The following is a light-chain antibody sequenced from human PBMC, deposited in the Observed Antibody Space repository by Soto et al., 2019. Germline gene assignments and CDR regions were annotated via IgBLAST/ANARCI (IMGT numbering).Light chain of an antibody. CDR1: QSISSW. Sequence: DIQMTQSPSTLSASVGDRVTITCRASQSISSWLAWYQQKPGKAPKLLIYKASSLESGVPSRFSGRGSGTEFTLTISRLQPDDFASYYCQQYNSYSLTFGGGTKVEIK. CDR2: KAS. J-gene: IGKJ4*01. V-gene: IGKV1-5*03. CDR3: QQYNSYSLT.